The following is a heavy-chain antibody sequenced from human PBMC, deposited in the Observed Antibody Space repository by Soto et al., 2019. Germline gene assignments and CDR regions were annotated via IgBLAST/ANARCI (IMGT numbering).Heavy chain of an antibody. D-gene: IGHD2-2*01. V-gene: IGHV3-33*01. CDR2: IWYDGSNK. CDR1: GFTFSSYG. Sequence: GSLRLSCAASGFTFSSYGMHWVRQAPGKGLEWVAVIWYDGSNKYYADSVKGRFTISRDNSKNTLYLQMNSLRAEDTAVYYCVIGQYQLRALDDWGQGTLVNVSS. CDR3: VIGQYQLRALDD. J-gene: IGHJ4*02.